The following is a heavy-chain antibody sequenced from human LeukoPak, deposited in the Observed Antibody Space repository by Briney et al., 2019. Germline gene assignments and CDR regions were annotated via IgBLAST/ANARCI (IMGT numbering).Heavy chain of an antibody. D-gene: IGHD4/OR15-4a*01. CDR2: ISPNGVIT. CDR3: ARRAGAYSHPYDY. V-gene: IGHV3-23*01. CDR1: GFTFSSHG. J-gene: IGHJ4*02. Sequence: GGSLRLSCAASGFTFSSHGMNWVRQAPGKGLEWVSGISPNGVITYYADSVKGRFTISRDNSKNTLYLQMNSLRADDTAVYYCARRAGAYSHPYDYWGQGTLVTVSS.